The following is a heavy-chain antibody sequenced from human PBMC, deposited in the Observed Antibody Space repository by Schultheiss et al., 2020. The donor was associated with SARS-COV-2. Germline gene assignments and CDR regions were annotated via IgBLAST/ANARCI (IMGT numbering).Heavy chain of an antibody. CDR2: INHSGST. D-gene: IGHD3-22*01. J-gene: IGHJ4*02. CDR1: GGSFSGYY. V-gene: IGHV4-34*01. CDR3: ASNYYDSSGYYYEGY. Sequence: SETLSLTCAVYGGSFSGYYWSWIRQPPGKGLEWIGEINHSGSTNYNPSLKSRVTISVDTSKNQFSLKLSSVTAADTAVYYCASNYYDSSGYYYEGYWGQGTLVTVSS.